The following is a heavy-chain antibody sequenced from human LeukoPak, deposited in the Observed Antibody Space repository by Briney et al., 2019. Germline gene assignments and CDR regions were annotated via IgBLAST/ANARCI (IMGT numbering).Heavy chain of an antibody. J-gene: IGHJ4*02. Sequence: ASVKVSCKSSGYTFTGYNMHWVRLAPGQGLGWMGCINTNSGGTNYAQKFQGRVTMTRDTSISTAYMELSRLRSDDTAVYYCARENCSGGSCYLAEFDYWGQGTLVTVSS. D-gene: IGHD2-15*01. V-gene: IGHV1-2*02. CDR3: ARENCSGGSCYLAEFDY. CDR2: INTNSGGT. CDR1: GYTFTGYN.